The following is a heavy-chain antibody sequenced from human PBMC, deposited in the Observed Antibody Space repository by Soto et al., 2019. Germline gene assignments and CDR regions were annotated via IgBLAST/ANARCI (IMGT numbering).Heavy chain of an antibody. CDR2: IIPIFGTE. V-gene: IGHV1-69*01. CDR3: ARDRIAGSKYYYGMDV. D-gene: IGHD6-13*01. CDR1: GGTFSSYA. Sequence: QVQLVQSGAEVKKPGSSVRVSCKASGGTFSSYAISWVRQAPGQGLEWMGGIIPIFGTENYAQKFQGRVNIPADESTSTAYMELSSLRSEETAVYYCARDRIAGSKYYYGMDVWGQGTTVTVSS. J-gene: IGHJ6*02.